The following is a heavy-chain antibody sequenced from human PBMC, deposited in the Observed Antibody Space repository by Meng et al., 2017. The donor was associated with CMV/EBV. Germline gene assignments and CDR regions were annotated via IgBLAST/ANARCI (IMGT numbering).Heavy chain of an antibody. CDR1: GYSISSGYY. CDR3: ARERGFVVVVPAANGPFDY. J-gene: IGHJ4*02. CDR2: IYHSGST. D-gene: IGHD2-2*01. V-gene: IGHV4-38-2*02. Sequence: SETLSLTCTVSGYSISSGYYWGWIRQPPGKGLEWIGSIYHSGSTYYNPSLKSRVTISVDTSKNQFSLNLTSVTAADTAVYYCARERGFVVVVPAANGPFDYWGQGTLVTVSS.